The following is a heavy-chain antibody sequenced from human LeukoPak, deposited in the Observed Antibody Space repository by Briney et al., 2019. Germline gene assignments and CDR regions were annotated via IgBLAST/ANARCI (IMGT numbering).Heavy chain of an antibody. CDR2: ISSSGSTI. CDR3: ARGPGNPTRNDY. CDR1: GFTFSDYN. V-gene: IGHV3-48*01. J-gene: IGHJ4*02. Sequence: GGSLRLSCAASGFTFSDYNMNWVRKAPGKGLEWVSYISSSGSTIYYADSVKGRFTISRDNAESSLYLQMNSLRVEDTGVYYCARGPGNPTRNDYWGQGTLVTVSS.